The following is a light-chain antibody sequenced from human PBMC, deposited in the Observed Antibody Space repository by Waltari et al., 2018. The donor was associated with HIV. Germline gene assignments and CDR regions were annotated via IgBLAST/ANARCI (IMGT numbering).Light chain of an antibody. Sequence: NFMLTQPHSVSESPGKTVTISCTRTSGSIARNYVPWYQQRPGSAPTTVIYEDNQRPPGVPDRFSGSIDSSSNSASLTISGLKTEDEADYYCQSYDSSNVVFGGGTKLTVL. CDR1: SGSIARNY. CDR2: EDN. J-gene: IGLJ2*01. CDR3: QSYDSSNVV. V-gene: IGLV6-57*04.